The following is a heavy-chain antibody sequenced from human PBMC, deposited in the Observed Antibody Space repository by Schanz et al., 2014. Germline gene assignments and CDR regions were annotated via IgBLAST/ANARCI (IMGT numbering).Heavy chain of an antibody. CDR2: ITTSGSST. CDR3: VRDRGYFEFYFDL. V-gene: IGHV3-64*07. Sequence: EVQLVESGGGLVQPGGSLRLSCTASGFTFSVYSMHWVRQTPGKGLEHVSGITTSGSSTVYADSVKGRFTISRDNSKNTLYLQMNSLSAEDTAVYYCVRDRGYFEFYFDLWGQGTLVTVSS. D-gene: IGHD3-10*01. CDR1: GFTFSVYS. J-gene: IGHJ4*02.